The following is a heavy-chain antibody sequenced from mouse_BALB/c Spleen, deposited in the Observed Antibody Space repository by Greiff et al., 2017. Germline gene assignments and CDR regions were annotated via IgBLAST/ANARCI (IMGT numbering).Heavy chain of an antibody. CDR2: INPSNGRT. V-gene: IGHV1S81*02. CDR3: AGHWDDYAMDY. D-gene: IGHD4-1*01. J-gene: IGHJ4*01. CDR1: GYTFTSYW. Sequence: QVHVKQPGAELVKPGASVKLSCKASGYTFTSYWMHWVKQRPGQGLEWIGEINPSNGRTNYNEKFKSKATLTVDKSSSTAYMQLSSLTSEDSAVYYCAGHWDDYAMDYWGQGTSVTVSS.